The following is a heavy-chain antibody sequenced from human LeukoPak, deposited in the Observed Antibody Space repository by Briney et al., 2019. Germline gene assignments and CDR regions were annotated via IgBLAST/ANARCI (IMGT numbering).Heavy chain of an antibody. V-gene: IGHV7-4-1*02. D-gene: IGHD3-10*01. J-gene: IGHJ4*02. CDR2: INTNTGSP. CDR3: ARTRAPYYYGAGSPDF. CDR1: GYTFTSYA. Sequence: ASVKVSCKASGYTFTSYAMNWVRQAPGQGLEWMGWINTNTGSPRYAQDFTGRFVFSLDTSLSTTYLQISSLKSEDTAIYYCARTRAPYYYGAGSPDFWGQGTLVTVSS.